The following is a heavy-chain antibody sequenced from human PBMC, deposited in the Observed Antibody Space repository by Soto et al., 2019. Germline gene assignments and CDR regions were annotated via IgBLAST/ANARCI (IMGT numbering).Heavy chain of an antibody. Sequence: GGSLRLSCEGSGFSFSNYGIHWVRQAPGKGLEWVAVISHDGNSHHLADSVRGRFTISRDNSKNTVFLHMTSLRREDSAVYHCVKAQERSAQYFAVVITAFDFWGQGTMVTVSS. CDR2: ISHDGNSH. V-gene: IGHV3-30*18. D-gene: IGHD3-22*01. CDR3: VKAQERSAQYFAVVITAFDF. J-gene: IGHJ3*01. CDR1: GFSFSNYG.